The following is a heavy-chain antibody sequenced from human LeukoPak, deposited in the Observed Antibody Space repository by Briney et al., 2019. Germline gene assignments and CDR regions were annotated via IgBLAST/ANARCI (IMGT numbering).Heavy chain of an antibody. V-gene: IGHV3-30*18. CDR3: AKDLKGYCTNGVCWGLDY. J-gene: IGHJ4*02. D-gene: IGHD2-8*01. CDR2: ISYDGSNK. CDR1: AFPFSSYG. Sequence: GRSLRLSCAASAFPFSSYGMHWVRQAPGKGLEWVAVISYDGSNKYYADSVKGRFTISRDNSKNTLYLQMNSLRAEDTAVYYCAKDLKGYCTNGVCWGLDYWGQGTLVTVSS.